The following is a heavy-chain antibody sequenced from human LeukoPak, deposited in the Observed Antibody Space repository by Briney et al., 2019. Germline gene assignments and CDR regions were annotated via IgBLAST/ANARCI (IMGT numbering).Heavy chain of an antibody. Sequence: QPGGSLRLSCAASGFTFSSYWMHWVRQAPGKGLVWVSRINTDGSSTSYADSVKGRFTISRDNAKNTLYLQMNSLRAEDTAVYYCARALGYSYLFDYWGQGTLVTVSS. V-gene: IGHV3-74*01. D-gene: IGHD5-18*01. CDR2: INTDGSST. CDR3: ARALGYSYLFDY. J-gene: IGHJ4*02. CDR1: GFTFSSYW.